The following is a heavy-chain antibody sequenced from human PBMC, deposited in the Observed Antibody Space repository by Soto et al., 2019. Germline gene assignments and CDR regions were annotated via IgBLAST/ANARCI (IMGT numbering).Heavy chain of an antibody. CDR3: ARDISGCPDY. J-gene: IGHJ4*02. Sequence: PGGSLRLSCAASGFTLSSYAMHWVRQAPGKGLEWVAVISYDGSNKYYADSVKGRFTISRDNSKNTLYLQMNSLRAEDTAVYYCARDISGCPDYWGQGTLVTVSS. CDR2: ISYDGSNK. D-gene: IGHD6-19*01. V-gene: IGHV3-30-3*01. CDR1: GFTLSSYA.